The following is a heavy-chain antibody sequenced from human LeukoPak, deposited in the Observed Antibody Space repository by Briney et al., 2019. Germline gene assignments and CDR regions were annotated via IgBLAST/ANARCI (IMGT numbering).Heavy chain of an antibody. CDR1: GFSFSSYE. V-gene: IGHV3-48*03. J-gene: IGHJ4*02. CDR2: ISRSATTI. CDR3: ARSLDTAMVLSPSYFDS. Sequence: GGSLRLSCEVSGFSFSSYEMNWVRQAPGKGLEWVSYISRSATTISYVDSVKGRFTISRDNAKNSLYLQMNSLRTEDTAVYYCARSLDTAMVLSPSYFDSWGQGTLVTVSS. D-gene: IGHD5-18*01.